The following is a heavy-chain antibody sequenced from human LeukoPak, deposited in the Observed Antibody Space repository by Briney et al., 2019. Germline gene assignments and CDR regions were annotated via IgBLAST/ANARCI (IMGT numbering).Heavy chain of an antibody. CDR3: ASGLLGDTEDH. V-gene: IGHV4-61*08. J-gene: IGHJ4*02. Sequence: SETLSLTCAVSGDSVTSGDYFWSWSRQPPGKRLEWIGYVYYRGNTNTNYNPSLKSRVTVSLDTSRNQFSLKMTSVTAADTAVYYCASGLLGDTEDHWGQGTLVTVSS. D-gene: IGHD2-21*02. CDR1: GDSVTSGDYF. CDR2: VYYRGNTNT.